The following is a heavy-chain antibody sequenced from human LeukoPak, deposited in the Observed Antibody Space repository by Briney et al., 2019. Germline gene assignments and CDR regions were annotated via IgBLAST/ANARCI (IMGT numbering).Heavy chain of an antibody. CDR3: AKDRSSGSGWPPFDY. CDR2: ISGIVGST. CDR1: GFTVSSYA. V-gene: IGHV3-23*01. Sequence: PGGSLRLSCAASGFTVSSYAMSWVRQAPGKGLEWVSAISGIVGSTYYADSVKGRFTISRDNSKNTLYLQMNSLRAEDTAVYYCAKDRSSGSGWPPFDYWGQGTLVTVSS. J-gene: IGHJ4*02. D-gene: IGHD6-19*01.